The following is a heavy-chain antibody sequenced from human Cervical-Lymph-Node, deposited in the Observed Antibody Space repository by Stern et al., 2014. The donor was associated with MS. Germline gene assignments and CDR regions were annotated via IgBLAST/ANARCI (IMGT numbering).Heavy chain of an antibody. Sequence: QVQLQESGPGLVKPSETLSLTCTVSGGSISSYYWSWIRQPPGKGLEWIGYIYYSGSTNYNPSLKSRVTISVDTSKNQFSLKLSSVTAADTAVYYCARDSSYYYDSSGYPYYYGMDVWGQGTTVTVSS. CDR3: ARDSSYYYDSSGYPYYYGMDV. D-gene: IGHD3-22*01. CDR1: GGSISSYY. J-gene: IGHJ6*02. CDR2: IYYSGST. V-gene: IGHV4-59*01.